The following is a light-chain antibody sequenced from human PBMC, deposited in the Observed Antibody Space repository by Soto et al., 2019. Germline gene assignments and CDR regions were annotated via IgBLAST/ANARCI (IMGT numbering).Light chain of an antibody. CDR1: QSVSSSY. CDR3: QQYGSSRT. CDR2: GAS. J-gene: IGKJ1*01. V-gene: IGKV3-20*01. Sequence: EIVLTQSPGTLSLSPGERATLSCRASQSVSSSYLAWYQQKPGQAPRLLIYGASSRATGIPDRFSGSGSGTYFTLTISRLEPEDFAVYSCQQYGSSRTFGKGTKVQIK.